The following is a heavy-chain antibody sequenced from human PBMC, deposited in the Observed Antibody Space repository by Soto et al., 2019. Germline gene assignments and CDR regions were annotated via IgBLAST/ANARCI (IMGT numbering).Heavy chain of an antibody. D-gene: IGHD6-6*01. J-gene: IGHJ6*02. CDR1: GGSISSYY. CDR3: FRWLGSSSSWIDYYYYYGMDV. V-gene: IGHV4-59*01. Sequence: SETLSLTCTVSGGSISSYYWSWIRQPPGKGLKWIGYIYYSGSTNYNPSHKSRVTISVDTSKNQFSLKLSSVTAADTAVYYCFRWLGSSSSWIDYYYYYGMDVWGQGTTVTVSS. CDR2: IYYSGST.